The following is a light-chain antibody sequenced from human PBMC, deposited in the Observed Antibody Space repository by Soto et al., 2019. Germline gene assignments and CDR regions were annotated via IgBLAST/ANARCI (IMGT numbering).Light chain of an antibody. CDR2: EVS. CDR1: SIDIAPYNY. Sequence: QCALTQPASVCGSPGQSLTISCTGTSIDIAPYNYVSWYQQHPGKAPKLIIYEVSYRPSGISNRFSGSKSGNTASLTISGLQAEDEADYYCSSYTSSTNYVFGTGTKVTVL. V-gene: IGLV2-14*01. CDR3: SSYTSSTNYV. J-gene: IGLJ1*01.